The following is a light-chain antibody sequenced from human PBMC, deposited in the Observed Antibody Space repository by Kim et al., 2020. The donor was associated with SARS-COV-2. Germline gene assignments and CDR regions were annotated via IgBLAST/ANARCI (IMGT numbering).Light chain of an antibody. CDR3: QQYDDLQLT. V-gene: IGKV1-33*01. J-gene: IGKJ5*01. CDR2: DAS. CDR1: QDISTY. Sequence: ASLGDRVTITCQASQDISTYLNCYQQKPGKAPKLLIYDASNLDTGVPSRFSGSASWTDFTFPITSLQPEDIATYYCQQYDDLQLTFGQGTRLEIK.